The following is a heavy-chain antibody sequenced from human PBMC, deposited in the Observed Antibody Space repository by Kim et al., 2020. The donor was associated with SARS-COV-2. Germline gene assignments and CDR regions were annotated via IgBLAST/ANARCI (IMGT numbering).Heavy chain of an antibody. J-gene: IGHJ6*02. CDR3: ARIVRGAAAGPYYCMDV. Sequence: YNPSLKRRVTISVDTSKNQFSLKLSSVTAADTAVYYCARIVRGAAAGPYYCMDVWGQGTTVTVSS. D-gene: IGHD6-13*01. V-gene: IGHV4-59*01.